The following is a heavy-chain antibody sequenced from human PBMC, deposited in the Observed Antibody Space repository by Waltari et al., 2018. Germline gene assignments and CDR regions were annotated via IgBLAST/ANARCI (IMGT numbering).Heavy chain of an antibody. CDR2: INHSGST. Sequence: QVRLQQWGAGLLKPSETLSLTCAVYGGSFSGYYWSWIRQPPGKGLEWIVEINHSGSTNSNPSLKSRVTISVDTSKNQFSLKLSSVTAADTAVYYCVRHKSPPRQRDGAFDIWGQGTMVTVSS. CDR3: VRHKSPPRQRDGAFDI. CDR1: GGSFSGYY. V-gene: IGHV4-34*01. J-gene: IGHJ3*02. D-gene: IGHD6-25*01.